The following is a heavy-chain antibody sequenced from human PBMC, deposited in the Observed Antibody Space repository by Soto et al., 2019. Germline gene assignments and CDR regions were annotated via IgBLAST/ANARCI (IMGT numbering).Heavy chain of an antibody. CDR3: AKVGIVEEDYYGMDV. V-gene: IGHV3-30*18. D-gene: IGHD2-21*01. CDR2: ISYDGSNK. Sequence: QVQLVESGGGVVQPGRSLRLSCAASGFTFRSYGMHWVRQAPGKGLEWVAVISYDGSNKYYADSVKGRFTISRDNSKNTLYLQMNSLRAEDTAVYYCAKVGIVEEDYYGMDVWGQGTTVTVSS. J-gene: IGHJ6*02. CDR1: GFTFRSYG.